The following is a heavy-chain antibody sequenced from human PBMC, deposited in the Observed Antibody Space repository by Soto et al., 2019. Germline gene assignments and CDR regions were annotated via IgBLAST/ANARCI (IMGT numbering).Heavy chain of an antibody. CDR3: ARESEDLTSNFDY. V-gene: IGHV3-21*01. Sequence: EVQLVASGGGLVKPGGSLRLSCAASGFTFTRYSMNWVRQAPGKGLEWVSSVSSTTNYIYYGDSMKGRFTISSDNAKTSLYLQMNSLRAEDTSVYYCARESEDLTSNFDYWGQGTLVTVSS. J-gene: IGHJ4*02. CDR1: GFTFTRYS. CDR2: VSSTTNYI.